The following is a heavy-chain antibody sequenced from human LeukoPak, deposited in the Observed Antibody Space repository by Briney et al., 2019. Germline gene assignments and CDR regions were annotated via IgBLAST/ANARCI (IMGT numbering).Heavy chain of an antibody. D-gene: IGHD4-17*01. V-gene: IGHV4-59*08. Sequence: SETLSLTCTVSGGSIISYHWSWIRQPPGKGLEWIGYIYYSGSTNYNPSLKSRVTISVDTSKNQFSLKLSFVTAADTAVYYCARLIDYGDNFDYWGQGTLVTVSS. CDR1: GGSIISYH. J-gene: IGHJ4*02. CDR2: IYYSGST. CDR3: ARLIDYGDNFDY.